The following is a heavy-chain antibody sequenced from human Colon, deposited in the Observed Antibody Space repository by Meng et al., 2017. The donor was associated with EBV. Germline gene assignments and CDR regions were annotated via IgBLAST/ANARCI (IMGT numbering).Heavy chain of an antibody. CDR1: GGPFSGFY. J-gene: IGHJ4*02. V-gene: IGHV4-34*01. CDR2: IDDSGNI. CDR3: ARSRWLLLQL. D-gene: IGHD3-22*01. Sequence: QVQLQQRGAGLLQPSETLSLTCTVYGGPFSGFYWTWIRQSPGKGLEWIGEIDDSGNIIYNPSLKSRVTISGDTSKNQFSLNVSSVTAADTAVYYCARSRWLLLQLWGQGTLVTASS.